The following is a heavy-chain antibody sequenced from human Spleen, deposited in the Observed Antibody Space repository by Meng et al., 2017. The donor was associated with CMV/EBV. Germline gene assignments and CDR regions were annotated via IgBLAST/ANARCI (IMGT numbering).Heavy chain of an antibody. Sequence: GESLKISCAASGFTFSSYSMNWVRQAPGKGLEWVSSISSSSSYIYYADSVKGRFTISRDNAKNSLYLQMNSLRAEDTAVYYCASSYYDILTGYYPLDYWGQGTLVTVSS. CDR3: ASSYYDILTGYYPLDY. J-gene: IGHJ4*02. CDR2: ISSSSSYI. CDR1: GFTFSSYS. D-gene: IGHD3-9*01. V-gene: IGHV3-21*01.